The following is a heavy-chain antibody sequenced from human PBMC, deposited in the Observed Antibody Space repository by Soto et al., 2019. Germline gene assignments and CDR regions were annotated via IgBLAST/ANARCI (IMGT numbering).Heavy chain of an antibody. Sequence: QVQLVESGGGVVQPGRSLRLSCAASGFTFSSYAMHWVRQAPGKGLEWVAVISYDGSNKYYADSVKGRFTISRDNSKNTLYLQMNSLRAEDTAVYYCARDSYDSSDYSNTPNYWGQGTLVTVSS. J-gene: IGHJ4*02. CDR2: ISYDGSNK. V-gene: IGHV3-30-3*01. CDR3: ARDSYDSSDYSNTPNY. D-gene: IGHD3-22*01. CDR1: GFTFSSYA.